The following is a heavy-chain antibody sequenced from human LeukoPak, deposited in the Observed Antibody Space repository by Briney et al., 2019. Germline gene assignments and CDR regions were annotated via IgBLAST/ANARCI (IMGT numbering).Heavy chain of an antibody. D-gene: IGHD2-2*01. V-gene: IGHV3-64*01. Sequence: GGSLRLSCAASGFTFSSYAMHWVRQAPGKGLEYVSAISSNGGSTYYANSVKGRFTISRDNSKNTLYLQMGSLRAEDMAVYYCARVMGYCSSTSCRYYYYYMDVWGKGTTVTVSS. CDR2: ISSNGGST. CDR1: GFTFSSYA. CDR3: ARVMGYCSSTSCRYYYYYMDV. J-gene: IGHJ6*03.